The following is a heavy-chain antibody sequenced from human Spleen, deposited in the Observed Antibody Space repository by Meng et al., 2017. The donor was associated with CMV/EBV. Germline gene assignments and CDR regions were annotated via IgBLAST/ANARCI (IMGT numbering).Heavy chain of an antibody. CDR1: GGSVSSGSYY. Sequence: LSCTVSGGSVSSGSYYWSWIRQPPGKGLEWIGYIYYSGSTNYNPSLKSRVTISVDTSKNQFSLKLSSVTAADTAVYYCARADSTIAAAGAPNYWGQGTLVTVSS. V-gene: IGHV4-61*01. D-gene: IGHD6-13*01. J-gene: IGHJ4*02. CDR3: ARADSTIAAAGAPNY. CDR2: IYYSGST.